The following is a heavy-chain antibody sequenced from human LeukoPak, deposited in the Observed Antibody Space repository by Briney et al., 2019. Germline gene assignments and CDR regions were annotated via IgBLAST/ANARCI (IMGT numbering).Heavy chain of an antibody. J-gene: IGHJ6*02. CDR3: ARDLSSDYGMDV. CDR1: GFTSSDYY. V-gene: IGHV3-11*01. Sequence: GGSLRLSCAASGFTSSDYYMSWIRQAPGKRLEWVSYISSSGSTIYYADSVKGRFTISRNNAKNSLYLQMNSLRAEDTAVYYCARDLSSDYGMDVWGQGTTVTVSS. D-gene: IGHD6-25*01. CDR2: ISSSGSTI.